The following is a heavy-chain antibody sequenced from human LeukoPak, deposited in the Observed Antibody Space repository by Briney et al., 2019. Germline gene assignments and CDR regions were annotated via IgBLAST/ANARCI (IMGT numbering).Heavy chain of an antibody. CDR2: IPYDGIDK. Sequence: GGSLRLSCAASGFTFSTYGMHWVRQAPGKGLEWVAFIPYDGIDKHYRDSVKGRFTVSRDNSKNTLYLQMNSLRADDTAVYSCAKSFTSSSSDYWGQGTLVTVSS. CDR3: AKSFTSSSSDY. D-gene: IGHD6-13*01. J-gene: IGHJ4*02. V-gene: IGHV3-30*02. CDR1: GFTFSTYG.